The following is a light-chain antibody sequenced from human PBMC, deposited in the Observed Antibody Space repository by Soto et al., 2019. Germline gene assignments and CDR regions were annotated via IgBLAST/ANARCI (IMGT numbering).Light chain of an antibody. CDR1: SSDFGGYNY. V-gene: IGLV2-11*01. Sequence: QSVLTQPRSVSGSPGQSVTISCTGTSSDFGGYNYVSWYQQHPGKAPKLMIYDASKRPPGVPDRFSGSKSGNTASLTISGLQAEDEADYYCCSYAGSYTFYVFGTGTKVTVL. CDR2: DAS. J-gene: IGLJ1*01. CDR3: CSYAGSYTFYV.